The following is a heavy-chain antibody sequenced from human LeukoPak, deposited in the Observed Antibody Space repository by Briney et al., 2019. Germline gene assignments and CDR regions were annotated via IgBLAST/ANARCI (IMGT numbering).Heavy chain of an antibody. CDR2: ISNSGSI. D-gene: IGHD6-13*01. CDR1: GGSISYYY. V-gene: IGHV4-59*01. CDR3: ARDSRSSSWPFYYGIDV. Sequence: KPSETLPLTCTVSGGSISYYYWSWIRQPPGKGLEWIGYISNSGSINCNPSLKSRVTISLDTSKTQFSLRLSSVTAADTAVYYCARDSRSSSWPFYYGIDVWGKGTTVTVSS. J-gene: IGHJ6*04.